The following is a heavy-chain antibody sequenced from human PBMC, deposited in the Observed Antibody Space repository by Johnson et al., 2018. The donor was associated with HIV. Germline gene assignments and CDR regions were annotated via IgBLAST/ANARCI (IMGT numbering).Heavy chain of an antibody. D-gene: IGHD3-16*01. CDR1: GFTFSSYA. J-gene: IGHJ3*02. CDR3: RGQWSIITFGGPNAFDI. CDR2: ISYDGSSK. V-gene: IGHV3-30-3*01. Sequence: QVQVVESGGGVVQPGRSLRLSCAASGFTFSSYAMHWVRQAPGKGLEWVAVISYDGSSKYYADSVKGRFTISRDNAKNSLYLQMNSLRAEDTAVYYCRGQWSIITFGGPNAFDIWGQGTMVTVSS.